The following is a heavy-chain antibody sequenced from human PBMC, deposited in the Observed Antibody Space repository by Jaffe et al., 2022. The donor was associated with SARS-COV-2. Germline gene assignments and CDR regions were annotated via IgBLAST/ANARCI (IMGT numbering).Heavy chain of an antibody. CDR1: GFTFSSYS. Sequence: EVQLVESGGGLVQPGGSLRLSCAASGFTFSSYSMNWVRQAPGKGLEWVSYISSSSSTIYYADSVKGRFTISRDNAKNSLYLQMNSLRAEDTAVYYCGASDWELYYYYYYMDVWGKGTTVTVSS. CDR2: ISSSSSTI. CDR3: GASDWELYYYYYYMDV. D-gene: IGHD6-19*01. V-gene: IGHV3-48*01. J-gene: IGHJ6*03.